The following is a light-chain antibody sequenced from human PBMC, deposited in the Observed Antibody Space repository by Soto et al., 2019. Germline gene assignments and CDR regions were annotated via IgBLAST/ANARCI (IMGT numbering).Light chain of an antibody. CDR3: QQRSNWPSLT. Sequence: IVLIQSSATLSLSPGERATLSCRASQSVGTYLAWYPHKPGQAPTLLISDASNRATGIPARFSGSGSETDFTLTISSLEPEDSAVYYCQQRSNWPSLTFGGGTKVDIK. J-gene: IGKJ4*01. CDR2: DAS. CDR1: QSVGTY. V-gene: IGKV3-11*01.